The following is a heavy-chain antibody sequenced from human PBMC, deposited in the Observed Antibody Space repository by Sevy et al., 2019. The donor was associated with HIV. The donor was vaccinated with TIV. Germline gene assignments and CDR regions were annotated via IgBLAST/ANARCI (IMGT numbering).Heavy chain of an antibody. CDR1: AFIFTNYA. D-gene: IGHD6-13*01. Sequence: GGSLRLSCAASAFIFTNYAMTWVRQPPGKGLEWVSTISGSGENTYYADSVKGRFTISRDNSRSTLYLQMNSLRAEDTALYYCAKGYSSNYYGIFDYWGLGTLVTVSS. V-gene: IGHV3-23*01. CDR2: ISGSGENT. CDR3: AKGYSSNYYGIFDY. J-gene: IGHJ4*02.